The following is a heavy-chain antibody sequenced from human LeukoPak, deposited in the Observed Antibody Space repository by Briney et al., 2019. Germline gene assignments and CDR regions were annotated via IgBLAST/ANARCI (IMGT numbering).Heavy chain of an antibody. Sequence: GGSLRLSCAASRVTFSYYNMSWVRQAPGKGLEWVAYINSSSSIIHYADSVKRRFTISRDNAKNSLYLQMNSLRAEDTAVYYCVSDSSLTRLDYWGQGTLVTVS. CDR1: RVTFSYYN. J-gene: IGHJ4*02. CDR3: VSDSSLTRLDY. V-gene: IGHV3-48*04. CDR2: INSSSSII.